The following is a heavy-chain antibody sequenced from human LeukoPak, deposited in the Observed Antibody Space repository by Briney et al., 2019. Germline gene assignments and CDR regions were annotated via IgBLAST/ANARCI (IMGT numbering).Heavy chain of an antibody. CDR2: IYPGDSDT. Sequence: GESLKISCKGSGYSFSSYWIGWVRQMPGKGLEWMGIIYPGDSDTTYSPSFQGQVTISADKSISTAYLQWSSLKASDTAMYYCARPRGGYYYPGGDAFDIWGQGTMVTVSS. V-gene: IGHV5-51*01. CDR3: ARPRGGYYYPGGDAFDI. J-gene: IGHJ3*02. CDR1: GYSFSSYW. D-gene: IGHD3-22*01.